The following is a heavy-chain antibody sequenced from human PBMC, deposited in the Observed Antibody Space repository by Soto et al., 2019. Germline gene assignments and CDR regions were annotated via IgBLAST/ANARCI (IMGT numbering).Heavy chain of an antibody. Sequence: EVQLLESGGGLVQPGGSLRLSCAASGFTFSTYTMSWVRRAPGKGLEWVSAISGSGASPSYVDSVQGRFTISRDNPKRTLYLQMNNLRAEDTAVYYCAKARCSTTNCYVPDYWGQGTLVTVSS. J-gene: IGHJ4*02. CDR3: AKARCSTTNCYVPDY. V-gene: IGHV3-23*01. CDR2: ISGSGASP. CDR1: GFTFSTYT. D-gene: IGHD2-2*01.